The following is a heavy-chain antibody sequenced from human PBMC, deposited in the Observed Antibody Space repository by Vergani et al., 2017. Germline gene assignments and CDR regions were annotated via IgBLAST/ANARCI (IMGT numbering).Heavy chain of an antibody. Sequence: EVQLLESGGSLKQPGGSVRLSCAASGFTFSTYAMHWVRQAPGKGLEWVSAVTGGGGSTYYADPFKGRFIISRYNSRDTLYLQMNSLRPDDTAPYYCVKEAGSYENFFDSWGQGTLVTVSS. J-gene: IGHJ4*02. CDR1: GFTFSTYA. CDR2: VTGGGGST. CDR3: VKEAGSYENFFDS. V-gene: IGHV3-23*01. D-gene: IGHD1-26*01.